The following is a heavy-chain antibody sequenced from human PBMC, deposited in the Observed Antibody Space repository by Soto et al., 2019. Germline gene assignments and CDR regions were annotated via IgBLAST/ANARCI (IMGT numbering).Heavy chain of an antibody. J-gene: IGHJ6*03. CDR1: GFSFDDYA. Sequence: EVQLVESGGGLVQPGKSLRLSCAASGFSFDDYAMHWVRQASGKGLEWVSGISWNSGSIGYADSVKGRFTISRDNAKNSLYLHMNSLRAQDTALYYCAKGRKLDWFGNYYYYMDVWGKGTTVTVSS. CDR2: ISWNSGSI. CDR3: AKGRKLDWFGNYYYYMDV. V-gene: IGHV3-9*01. D-gene: IGHD3-10*01.